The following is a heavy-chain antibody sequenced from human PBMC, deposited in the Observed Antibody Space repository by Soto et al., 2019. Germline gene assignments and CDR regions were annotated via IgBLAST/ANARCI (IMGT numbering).Heavy chain of an antibody. CDR1: GGSISSGGYS. CDR3: ARAILELRGNWFDP. Sequence: SETLSLTCAVSGGSISSGGYSWSWIRQPPGKGLEWIGYIYHSGSTYYNPSLKSRVTISVDRSKNQFSLKLSSVTAADTAVYYCARAILELRGNWFDPWGQGTLVTVS. CDR2: IYHSGST. D-gene: IGHD1-7*01. J-gene: IGHJ5*02. V-gene: IGHV4-30-2*01.